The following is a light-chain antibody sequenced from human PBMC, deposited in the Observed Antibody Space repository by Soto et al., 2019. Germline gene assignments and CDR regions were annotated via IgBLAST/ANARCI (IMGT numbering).Light chain of an antibody. CDR3: QHYGETPIT. J-gene: IGKJ5*01. Sequence: EIVMTQSPATLSVSPGERATLSCRASQSVSNYLAWYQQKPGQAPRLLIYGASTRATGIPARFSGGGSETEFTLTISRLEPEDFAVYYCQHYGETPITFGLGTRLEV. CDR1: QSVSNY. V-gene: IGKV3-15*01. CDR2: GAS.